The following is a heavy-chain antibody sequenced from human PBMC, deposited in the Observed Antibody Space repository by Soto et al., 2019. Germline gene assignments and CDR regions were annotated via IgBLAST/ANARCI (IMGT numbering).Heavy chain of an antibody. D-gene: IGHD3-10*01. CDR3: AKAVDITVRGVPPSDD. J-gene: IGHJ4*02. CDR2: ISYDGRNK. CDR1: GFTFNRFG. V-gene: IGHV3-30*18. Sequence: QVQLVESGGGVVQPGRSLRLSCAASGFTFNRFGMHWVRQAPGKGLEWVAVISYDGRNKYYADSVKGRFTISRDNSQDKLYLQQKSLRPEDTAVYYCAKAVDITVRGVPPSDDWGQGTLVTVSS.